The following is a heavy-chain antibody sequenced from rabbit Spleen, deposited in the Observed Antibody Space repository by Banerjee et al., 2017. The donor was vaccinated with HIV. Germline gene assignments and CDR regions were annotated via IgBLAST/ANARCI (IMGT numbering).Heavy chain of an antibody. D-gene: IGHD7-1*01. CDR3: AREGWIDFNYPLGYFVL. CDR2: IYVVDSSGST. CDR1: GFSFSGSLY. J-gene: IGHJ4*01. V-gene: IGHV1S45*01. Sequence: QEQLEESGGGLVKPEGSLTLTCKASGFSFSGSLYICWVRQAPGKGLEWIACIYVVDSSGSTFYATWAKGRFTISKTSSTTVTLQMTSLTAADTATYFCAREGWIDFNYPLGYFVLWGPGTLVTVS.